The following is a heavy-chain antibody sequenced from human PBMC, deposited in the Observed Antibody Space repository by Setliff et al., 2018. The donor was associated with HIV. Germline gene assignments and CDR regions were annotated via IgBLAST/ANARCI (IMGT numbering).Heavy chain of an antibody. V-gene: IGHV3-72*01. Sequence: LRLSCAASGFTLSDHYIDWIRQPPGKGLEWVGRITAKFNGYVKEYAASVQGRFTISRDDSKDSLFLQMNNLKTEDTAVYYCVRAAAGLDIWSRGIRVTVSS. CDR3: VRAAAGLDI. CDR1: GFTLSDHY. CDR2: ITAKFNGYVK. J-gene: IGHJ4*02.